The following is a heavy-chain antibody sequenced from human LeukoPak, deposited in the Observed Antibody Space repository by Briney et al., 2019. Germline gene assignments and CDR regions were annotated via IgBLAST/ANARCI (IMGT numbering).Heavy chain of an antibody. V-gene: IGHV3-48*03. D-gene: IGHD3-16*01. Sequence: PGGSLRLSCAASGFTFSSYEMNWVRQAPGNGLEWVSYISSSGSTIYYADSVKGRFTISRDNAKNSLYLQMSSLRAEDTAAYYCARGPNYDSPRGELDFQHWGQGTLVTVSS. CDR2: ISSSGSTI. J-gene: IGHJ1*01. CDR1: GFTFSSYE. CDR3: ARGPNYDSPRGELDFQH.